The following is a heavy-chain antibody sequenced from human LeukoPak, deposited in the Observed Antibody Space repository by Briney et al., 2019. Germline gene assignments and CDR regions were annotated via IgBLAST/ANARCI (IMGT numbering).Heavy chain of an antibody. D-gene: IGHD4-17*01. V-gene: IGHV1-69*13. CDR2: IIPIFGTA. CDR3: AVTTRIDAFDI. Sequence: ASVKVSCKASGGTFSSYAFTWVRQAPGQGLEWMGGIIPIFGTANYAQKFQGRVTITADESTSTAYMELSSLRSEDTAVYYCAVTTRIDAFDIWGQGTMVTVSS. CDR1: GGTFSSYA. J-gene: IGHJ3*02.